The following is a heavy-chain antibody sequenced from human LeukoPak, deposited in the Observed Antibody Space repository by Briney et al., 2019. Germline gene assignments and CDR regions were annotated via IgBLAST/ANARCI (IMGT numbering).Heavy chain of an antibody. V-gene: IGHV4-34*01. J-gene: IGHJ5*02. D-gene: IGHD3-22*01. Sequence: PSETLSLTCAVYGGSFSGYYWSWIRQPPGKGLEWIGEINHSGSTNYNPSLKSRVTISVDTSKNQFSLKLSSVTAADTAVYYCARGIPLSYYDSSGYSWYDPWGQGTLVTVSS. CDR1: GGSFSGYY. CDR2: INHSGST. CDR3: ARGIPLSYYDSSGYSWYDP.